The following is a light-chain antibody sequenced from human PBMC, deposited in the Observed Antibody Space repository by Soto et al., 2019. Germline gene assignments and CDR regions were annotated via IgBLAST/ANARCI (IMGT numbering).Light chain of an antibody. V-gene: IGKV3D-15*01. CDR2: GAS. Sequence: EIVMTQSPATLSVSPGERGALSCRASQTVSSSVAWYQQRPGQAPRLLIYGASTRANGIADWFSGSGSGTEFTLTISSLQSEDFAVYSCKQYHKWTQTFGRGPKLEIK. CDR1: QTVSSS. CDR3: KQYHKWTQT. J-gene: IGKJ2*01.